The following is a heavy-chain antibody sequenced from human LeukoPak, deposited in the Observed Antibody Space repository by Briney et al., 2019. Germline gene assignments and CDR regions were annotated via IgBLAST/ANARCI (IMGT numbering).Heavy chain of an antibody. CDR3: TRGGPYGGNSAFDY. CDR1: GFTFSDHY. D-gene: IGHD4-23*01. J-gene: IGHJ4*02. V-gene: IGHV3-72*01. Sequence: GGSLRLSCAASGFTFSDHYMDWVRQAPGKGLEWVGRSRNKADSYTTEYAASVKGRFTIFRDESNNLLYLQMNSLKTEDTAVYYCTRGGPYGGNSAFDYWGQGTLVTVSS. CDR2: SRNKADSYTT.